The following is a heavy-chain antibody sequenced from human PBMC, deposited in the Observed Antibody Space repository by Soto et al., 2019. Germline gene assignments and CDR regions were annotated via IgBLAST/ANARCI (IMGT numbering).Heavy chain of an antibody. CDR1: GGTFSSYA. V-gene: IGHV1-69*01. CDR2: IIPIFGTA. CDR3: ARGGEAVAGTGWFDP. Sequence: QVQLVQSGAEVKKPGSSVKVSCKASGGTFSSYAISWVRQAPGQGLEWMGGIIPIFGTANYAQKCKGRVTITAEESTSPAYMELSSLRSEDTAVYYCARGGEAVAGTGWFDPWGQGTLVTVSS. D-gene: IGHD6-19*01. J-gene: IGHJ5*02.